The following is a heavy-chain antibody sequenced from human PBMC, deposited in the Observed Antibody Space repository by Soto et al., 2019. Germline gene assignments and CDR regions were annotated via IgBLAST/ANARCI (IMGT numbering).Heavy chain of an antibody. CDR1: GFTFSSYS. Sequence: GGSLRLSCAASGFTFSSYSMNWVRQAPGKGLEWVSSISSSSSYIYYADSVKGRFTISRDNAKNSLYLQMNSLRAEDTAVYYCARDHQNYYDSSGYYQSDFDYWGQGTLVTVSS. CDR2: ISSSSSYI. V-gene: IGHV3-21*01. D-gene: IGHD3-22*01. CDR3: ARDHQNYYDSSGYYQSDFDY. J-gene: IGHJ4*02.